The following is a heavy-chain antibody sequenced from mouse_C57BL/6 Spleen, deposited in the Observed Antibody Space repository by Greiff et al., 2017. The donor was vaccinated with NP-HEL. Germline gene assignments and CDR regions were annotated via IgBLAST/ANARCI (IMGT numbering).Heavy chain of an antibody. V-gene: IGHV1-61*01. CDR2: IYPSDSET. J-gene: IGHJ2*01. D-gene: IGHD4-1*01. Sequence: VQLQQPGAELVRPGSSVKLSCKASGYTFTSYWMDWVKQRPRQGLEWIGNIYPSDSETHYNQKFKDKATLTVDKSSSTAYMQLSSLTSEDSAVYYCARMGNWDGYFDYWGQGTTLTVSS. CDR3: ARMGNWDGYFDY. CDR1: GYTFTSYW.